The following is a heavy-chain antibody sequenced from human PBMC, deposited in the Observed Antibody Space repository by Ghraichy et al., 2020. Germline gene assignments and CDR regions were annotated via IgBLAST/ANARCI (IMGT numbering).Heavy chain of an antibody. CDR1: GGSITSYY. V-gene: IGHV4-59*01. CDR3: ARDRGSSSWGGEFDY. J-gene: IGHJ4*02. Sequence: SETLSLTCTVSGGSITSYYWNWIRQPPGKGLEWIGYISYSGSTNYNPSLKSRVTVSVDTSKNLFSLKLSSVTAADTAVYYCARDRGSSSWGGEFDYWGQGTLVTVSS. D-gene: IGHD6-13*01. CDR2: ISYSGST.